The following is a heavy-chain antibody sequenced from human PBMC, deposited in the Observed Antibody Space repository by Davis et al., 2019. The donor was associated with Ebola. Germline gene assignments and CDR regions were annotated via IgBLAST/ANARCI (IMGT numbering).Heavy chain of an antibody. J-gene: IGHJ6*02. CDR2: IRSKANSYAT. Sequence: GGSLRLSCAASGFTFSGSAMHWVRQASGKGLEWVGRIRSKANSYATAYAASVKGRFTISRDDSKNTAYLQMNSLKTEDTAVYYCARDGSSSSKKYYYGMDVWGQGTTVTVSS. CDR3: ARDGSSSSKKYYYGMDV. D-gene: IGHD6-6*01. CDR1: GFTFSGSA. V-gene: IGHV3-73*01.